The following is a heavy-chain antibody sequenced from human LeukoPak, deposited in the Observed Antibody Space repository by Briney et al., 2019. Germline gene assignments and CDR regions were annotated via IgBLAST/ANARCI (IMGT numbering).Heavy chain of an antibody. D-gene: IGHD3/OR15-3a*01. CDR1: GYTFTSYD. CDR3: ARFGQNYYYYYMDV. CDR2: MNPNSGNT. J-gene: IGHJ6*03. V-gene: IGHV1-8*01. Sequence: ASVKVSCKASGYTFTSYDINWVRQATGQGLEWMGWMNPNSGNTGYAQKFQGRVTMTRNTSISTAYMELSSLRSEDTAVYYCARFGQNYYYYYMDVWGQGTTVTVSS.